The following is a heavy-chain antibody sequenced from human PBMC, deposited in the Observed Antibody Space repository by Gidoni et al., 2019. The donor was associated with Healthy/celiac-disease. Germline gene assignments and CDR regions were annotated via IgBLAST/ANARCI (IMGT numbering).Heavy chain of an antibody. CDR3: ARHNLNYYDSSGYYPKNYYYGMDV. V-gene: IGHV5-51*01. D-gene: IGHD3-22*01. CDR2: IYPGDSDT. J-gene: IGHJ6*02. CDR1: GYSFTSYW. Sequence: EVQLVQSGAEVNKPGESLKISCKGSGYSFTSYWIGWVRQMPGKGLEWMGIIYPGDSDTRYSPSFQGQVTISADKSISAAYLQWSSLKASDTAMYYCARHNLNYYDSSGYYPKNYYYGMDVWGQGTTVTVSS.